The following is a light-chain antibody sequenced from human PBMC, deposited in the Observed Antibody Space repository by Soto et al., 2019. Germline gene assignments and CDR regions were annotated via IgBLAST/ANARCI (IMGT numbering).Light chain of an antibody. Sequence: EIVLTQSPDTLSLSPGERATLSCRASQSVSSSLAWYQQRPGQAPRLLIYGASIRATGMPDRFSGSGAGTDSTLTIRKWQLQHFAVYLCQQYGTSPFIFGGGTKVEIK. V-gene: IGKV3-20*01. CDR3: QQYGTSPFI. CDR2: GAS. J-gene: IGKJ4*01. CDR1: QSVSSS.